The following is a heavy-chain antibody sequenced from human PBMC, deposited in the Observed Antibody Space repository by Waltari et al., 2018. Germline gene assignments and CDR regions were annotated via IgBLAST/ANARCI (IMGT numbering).Heavy chain of an antibody. CDR1: GGSISSSSYY. CDR3: ARSPDPQLTGDRDAFDI. D-gene: IGHD7-27*01. V-gene: IGHV4-39*01. J-gene: IGHJ3*02. CDR2: IYYSGRT. Sequence: QLQLQESGPGLVKPSETLSLTCTVSGGSISSSSYYWGWSRQPPGKGLEWIGSIYYSGRTDYNPSLKSRVTISVDTSKNQFSLKLSSVTAADTAVYYCARSPDPQLTGDRDAFDIWGQGTMVTVSS.